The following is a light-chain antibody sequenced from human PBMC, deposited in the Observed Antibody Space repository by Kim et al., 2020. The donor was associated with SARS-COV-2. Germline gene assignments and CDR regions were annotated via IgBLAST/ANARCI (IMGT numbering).Light chain of an antibody. CDR1: RLRNFA. J-gene: IGLJ3*02. V-gene: IGLV3-19*01. CDR3: NSRNSSGDHVV. Sequence: VGQPARLTSQGARLRNFAATRYHPKPGHAPVLVRFAKYNRPSGIPDRFSGSGSGNTASLTITGAQAEDEADYYCNSRNSSGDHVVFGGGTQLTVL. CDR2: AKY.